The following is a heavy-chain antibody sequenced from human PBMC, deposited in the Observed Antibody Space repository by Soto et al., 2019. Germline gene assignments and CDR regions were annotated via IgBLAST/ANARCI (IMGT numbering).Heavy chain of an antibody. V-gene: IGHV4-39*01. CDR1: GGSIRKSNYY. CDR3: ASPKIAFYNWFDP. Sequence: SETLSLTCTVSGGSIRKSNYYWGWIRQPPGKGLEWIGSVFFSGATYSNPSLKSRVTISVDTSKNQFSLKLSSVTAADTAVYYCASPKIAFYNWFDPWGQGTLVTVSS. CDR2: VFFSGAT. D-gene: IGHD3-3*02. J-gene: IGHJ5*02.